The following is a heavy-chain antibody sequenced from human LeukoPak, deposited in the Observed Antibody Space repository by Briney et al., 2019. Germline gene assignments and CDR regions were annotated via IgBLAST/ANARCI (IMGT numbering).Heavy chain of an antibody. CDR2: INPSGGST. CDR1: GYTFTSYY. J-gene: IGHJ3*02. CDR3: ARPYYDSSGYQTWAFDI. V-gene: IGHV1-46*01. Sequence: ASVKVSCKASGYTFTSYYMHWVRQAPGQGLEWMGIINPSGGSTSYAQKFQGRVTMTRDTSTSTVYMELSSLRSEDTAVYYCARPYYDSSGYQTWAFDIWGQGTMVTVSS. D-gene: IGHD3-22*01.